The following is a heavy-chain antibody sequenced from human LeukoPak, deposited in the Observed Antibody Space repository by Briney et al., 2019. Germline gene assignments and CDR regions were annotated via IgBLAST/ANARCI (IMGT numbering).Heavy chain of an antibody. CDR2: INHSGST. D-gene: IGHD4-23*01. J-gene: IGHJ3*02. V-gene: IGHV4-34*01. Sequence: SETLSLTCAVYGGSFSGYYWSWIRQPPGKGLEWIGEINHSGSTNYNPSLKSRVTISVDTSKNQFSLKLSSVTAADTAVYYCARARHLGGKGAFDIWGQGTMVTVSS. CDR3: ARARHLGGKGAFDI. CDR1: GGSFSGYY.